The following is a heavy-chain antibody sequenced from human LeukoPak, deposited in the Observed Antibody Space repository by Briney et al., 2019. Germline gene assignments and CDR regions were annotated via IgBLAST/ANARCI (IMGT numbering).Heavy chain of an antibody. V-gene: IGHV4-39*07. D-gene: IGHD3-10*01. CDR1: GGSISSSSYY. CDR2: IYYSGST. Sequence: SETLSLTCTVSGGSISSSSYYWGWIRQPPGKGLEWIGSIYYSGSTYYNPSLKSRVTISVDTSKNQFSLKLSSVTAADTAVYYCARADIKGVNWSDPWGQGTLVTVSS. J-gene: IGHJ5*02. CDR3: ARADIKGVNWSDP.